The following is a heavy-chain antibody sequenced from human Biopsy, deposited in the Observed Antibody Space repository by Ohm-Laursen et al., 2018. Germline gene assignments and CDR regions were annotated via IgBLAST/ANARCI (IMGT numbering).Heavy chain of an antibody. V-gene: IGHV4-59*02. CDR2: IYYSVMT. CDR1: GDSVTKYY. D-gene: IGHD4-11*01. J-gene: IGHJ6*02. CDR3: ARDSGILNYGNFKYYHYYGMDV. Sequence: GTLSLTCSVSGDSVTKYYWSWIRQPPGKGLEWIGHIYYSVMTNYNPSLQSRVSISVDTSRNQVSLTLSSVTAADTAVYYCARDSGILNYGNFKYYHYYGMDVWGQGTTVTVSS.